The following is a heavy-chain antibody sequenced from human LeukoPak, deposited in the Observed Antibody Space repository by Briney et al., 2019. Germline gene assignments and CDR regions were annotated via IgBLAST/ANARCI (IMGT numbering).Heavy chain of an antibody. V-gene: IGHV3-21*01. CDR1: GFTFSNYA. D-gene: IGHD4-11*01. J-gene: IGHJ4*02. Sequence: GGSLRLSRAASGFTFSNYAMNSVRQAPGKGLEWVSSITSSSSYIYYADSVKGRFTICRHNAKNSLYLQLNSLRAEDTAVYYCVRLYDDYTNGHFDSWGQGTLVTVSS. CDR3: VRLYDDYTNGHFDS. CDR2: ITSSSSYI.